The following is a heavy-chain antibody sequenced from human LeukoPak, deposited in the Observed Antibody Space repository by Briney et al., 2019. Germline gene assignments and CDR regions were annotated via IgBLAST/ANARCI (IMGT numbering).Heavy chain of an antibody. CDR3: ARGSTDLDY. CDR1: GGSISSYY. V-gene: IGHV4-59*01. Sequence: SETLSLTCTVSGGSISSYYWSWIRQPPGKGLEWIGYIYYSGSTNHNPSLKSRVTISVDTSKNQFSLKLSSVTAADTAVYYCARGSTDLDYWGQGTLVTVSS. CDR2: IYYSGST. J-gene: IGHJ4*02.